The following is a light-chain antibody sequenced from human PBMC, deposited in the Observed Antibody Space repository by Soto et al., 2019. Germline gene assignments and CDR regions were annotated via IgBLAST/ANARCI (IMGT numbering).Light chain of an antibody. CDR2: DAS. V-gene: IGKV3-11*01. CDR1: QHVSSY. Sequence: IELAQYRAQMSLSPEEIPTRSSRASQHVSSYLTWYQQKPGQAPRLLIYDASNWATGIPARFSGSGSGTDFTLTISSLEPEDFAVYYCQQRSNWPLTFGGGTKVDIK. J-gene: IGKJ4*02. CDR3: QQRSNWPLT.